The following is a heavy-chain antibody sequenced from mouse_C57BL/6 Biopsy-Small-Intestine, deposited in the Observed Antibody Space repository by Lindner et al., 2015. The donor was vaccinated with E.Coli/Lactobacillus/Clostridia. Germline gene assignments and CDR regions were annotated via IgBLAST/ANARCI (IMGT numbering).Heavy chain of an antibody. Sequence: VQLQESGTCAGKAWASVKMSCKTSGYTFTSYWMHWVKQRPGQGLEWIGAIYPGTSDTSYNQKFKGKAKLTAVTSASTAYMELSSLTNEDSAVYYCLDYDGYWGQGTTLTVSS. CDR3: LDYDGY. CDR1: GYTFTSYW. CDR2: IYPGTSDT. J-gene: IGHJ2*01. D-gene: IGHD2-4*01. V-gene: IGHV1-5*01.